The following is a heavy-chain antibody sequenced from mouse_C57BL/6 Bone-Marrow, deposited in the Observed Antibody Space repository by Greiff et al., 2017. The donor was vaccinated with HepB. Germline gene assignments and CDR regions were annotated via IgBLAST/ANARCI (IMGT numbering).Heavy chain of an antibody. CDR1: GFTFSSYA. CDR2: ISSGGDYI. J-gene: IGHJ1*03. V-gene: IGHV5-9-1*02. D-gene: IGHD1-1*02. Sequence: DVHLVESGEGLVKPGGSLKLSCAASGFTFSSYAMSWVRQTPEKRLEWVAYISSGGDYIYYADTVKGRFTISRDNARNTLYLQMSSLKPEDTAMYYCTGGTPYWYFDVWGTGTTVTVSS. CDR3: TGGTPYWYFDV.